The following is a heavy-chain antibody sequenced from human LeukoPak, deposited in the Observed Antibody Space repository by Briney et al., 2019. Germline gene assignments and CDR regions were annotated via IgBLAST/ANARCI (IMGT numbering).Heavy chain of an antibody. V-gene: IGHV3-23*01. Sequence: GGSLRLSCAASGFTFSSYGMSWVRQAPGKGLEWVSAISGSGGSTYYADSVKGRFTISRDNSKNTLYLQMNSLRAEDTAVYYCAKDVTITMVRGVIHFDYWGQGTLVTVSS. CDR1: GFTFSSYG. CDR2: ISGSGGST. CDR3: AKDVTITMVRGVIHFDY. J-gene: IGHJ4*02. D-gene: IGHD3-10*01.